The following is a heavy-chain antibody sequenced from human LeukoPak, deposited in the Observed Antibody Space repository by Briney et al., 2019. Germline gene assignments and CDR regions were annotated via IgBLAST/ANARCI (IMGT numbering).Heavy chain of an antibody. CDR3: ARLWCSSTSCTHFDY. J-gene: IGHJ4*02. Sequence: SETLSLTCTVSGGSISSGGYYWSWIRQHPGKGLEWIGYIYYSGSTYYNPSLKSRVTISVDTSKNQFSLKLSSVTAADTAVYYCARLWCSSTSCTHFDYWGQGTLVTVSS. CDR2: IYYSGST. V-gene: IGHV4-31*03. D-gene: IGHD2-2*01. CDR1: GGSISSGGYY.